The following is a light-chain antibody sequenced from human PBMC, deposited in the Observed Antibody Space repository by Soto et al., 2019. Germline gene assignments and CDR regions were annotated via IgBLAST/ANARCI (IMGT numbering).Light chain of an antibody. CDR3: AAWGDSLNTWV. V-gene: IGLV1-44*01. CDR1: SSNIGSNA. CDR2: SDD. Sequence: QSVLTQPPSASGTPGQWVTISCSGSSSNIGSNAVSWYQHFPGTAPKVLIYSDDQRPSGVPDRFSGSKSGTSASLAISGLRAEDEADYFCAAWGDSLNTWVFGGGTKLTVL. J-gene: IGLJ3*02.